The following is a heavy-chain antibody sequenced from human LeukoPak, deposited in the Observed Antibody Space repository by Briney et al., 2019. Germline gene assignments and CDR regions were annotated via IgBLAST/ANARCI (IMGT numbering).Heavy chain of an antibody. CDR3: AREAGYNLYYFDY. D-gene: IGHD5-24*01. V-gene: IGHV3-21*04. J-gene: IGHJ4*02. CDR2: ISSSSSYI. Sequence: GGSLRLSCAASGFTFSTFAMLWVRQPPGKGLEWVSSISSSSSYIYYADSVKGRFTISRDNSKNTLYLQMNSLRAEDTAVYYCAREAGYNLYYFDYWGQGTLVTVSS. CDR1: GFTFSTFA.